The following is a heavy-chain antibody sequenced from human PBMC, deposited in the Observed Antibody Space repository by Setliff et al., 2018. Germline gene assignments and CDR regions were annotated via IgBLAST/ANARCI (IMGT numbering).Heavy chain of an antibody. V-gene: IGHV3-21*01. D-gene: IGHD4-4*01. CDR1: GFTFSSYS. CDR2: ISSSSSYI. J-gene: IGHJ6*03. CDR3: ARSTETFSGEDFYFFYYMDV. Sequence: GGSLRLSCAASGFTFSSYSMNWVRQAPGKGLEWVSSISSSSSYIYYADSVKGRFTISRDSSRNTVDLQMSSLRPDDTALYYCARSTETFSGEDFYFFYYMDVWGKGTTVTVSS.